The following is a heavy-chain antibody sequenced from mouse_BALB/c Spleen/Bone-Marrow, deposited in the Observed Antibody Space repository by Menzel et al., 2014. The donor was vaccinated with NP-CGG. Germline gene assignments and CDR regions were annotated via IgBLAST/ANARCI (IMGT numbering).Heavy chain of an antibody. Sequence: VQLVESGAELARPGASVKLSCKASGYTFTDYYINWVKQRTGQGLEWIGEIYPGSGNTYYNEKFKGKATLTADKSSSTAYMQLSSLTSEESAVYFCAREGDPGAWFAYWGQGTLVTVSA. D-gene: IGHD3-3*01. CDR3: AREGDPGAWFAY. CDR2: IYPGSGNT. V-gene: IGHV1-77*01. J-gene: IGHJ3*01. CDR1: GYTFTDYY.